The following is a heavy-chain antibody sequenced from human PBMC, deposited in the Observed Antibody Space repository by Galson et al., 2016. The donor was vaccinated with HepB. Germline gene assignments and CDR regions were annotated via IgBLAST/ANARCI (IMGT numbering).Heavy chain of an antibody. Sequence: SLRLSCAGSGFSLSAYWMVWVRQAPGKGLEWVANINRDGSEKYAVEGRFSISRDHADNSLSLQMDSLTAEDTAVYYCARDVAYEALDCWGQGTLVTVSS. J-gene: IGHJ4*02. CDR1: GFSLSAYW. D-gene: IGHD3-22*01. CDR3: ARDVAYEALDC. V-gene: IGHV3-7*01. CDR2: INRDGSE.